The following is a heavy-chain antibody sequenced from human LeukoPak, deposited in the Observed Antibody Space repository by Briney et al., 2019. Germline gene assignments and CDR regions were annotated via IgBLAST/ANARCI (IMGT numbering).Heavy chain of an antibody. CDR2: MNPNSGNR. Sequence: AAGKVSCKSSGYTFTSYNINLLRHGTGQGLELMGWMNPNSGNRGYSQEVQGRGTMTRNTSISKAYMELSSLRSEDTAVYYCARGWSSIMQLVGVGYYYMDVWGKGTTVTISS. V-gene: IGHV1-8*01. J-gene: IGHJ6*03. CDR1: GYTFTSYN. CDR3: ARGWSSIMQLVGVGYYYMDV. D-gene: IGHD6-13*01.